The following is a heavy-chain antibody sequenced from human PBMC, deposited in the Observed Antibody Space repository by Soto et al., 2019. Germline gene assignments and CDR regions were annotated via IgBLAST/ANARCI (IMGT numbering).Heavy chain of an antibody. D-gene: IGHD6-19*01. Sequence: QVQLVESGGGVVQPGRSLRLSCAASGFTFSSYGMHWVRQAPGKGLEWVAVIWYAGSNKYYADSVKGRFTITRDNYKNSLHLQMNSLRAEDTSEYYCARDRWQWLELTDAHFDSWGPGTLVTVSS. V-gene: IGHV3-33*01. CDR3: ARDRWQWLELTDAHFDS. J-gene: IGHJ4*02. CDR1: GFTFSSYG. CDR2: IWYAGSNK.